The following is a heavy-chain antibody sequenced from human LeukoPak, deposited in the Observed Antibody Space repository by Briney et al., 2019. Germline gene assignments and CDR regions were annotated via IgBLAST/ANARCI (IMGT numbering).Heavy chain of an antibody. CDR3: ARYSGNPASFEY. Sequence: PGGSLRLSCAASGFTFSRYDMHWVRQATGKGLEWVSAIGTAGDTYYPGSVKGRFTISRENAKNSLYLQMNSLRAEDTGVYYCARYSGNPASFEYWGQGTLVTVSS. CDR2: IGTAGDT. D-gene: IGHD1-26*01. J-gene: IGHJ4*02. CDR1: GFTFSRYD. V-gene: IGHV3-13*01.